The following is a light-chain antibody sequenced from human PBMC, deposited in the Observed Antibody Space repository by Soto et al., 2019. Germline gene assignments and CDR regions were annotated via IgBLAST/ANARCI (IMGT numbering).Light chain of an antibody. Sequence: DIQMTQSPSTLSASVGDRVTITCRASQYISRWLAWYQQKPGKAPNLLIYDASSLESGVPSRFSGSGSGTEFTLTISSLQPDDFATYYCQQYNSHFWTFGQGTKVELK. CDR2: DAS. V-gene: IGKV1-5*01. J-gene: IGKJ1*01. CDR3: QQYNSHFWT. CDR1: QYISRW.